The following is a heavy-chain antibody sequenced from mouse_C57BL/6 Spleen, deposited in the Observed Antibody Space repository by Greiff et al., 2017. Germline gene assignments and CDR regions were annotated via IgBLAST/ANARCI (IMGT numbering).Heavy chain of an antibody. D-gene: IGHD2-3*01. CDR2: ISDGGSYT. V-gene: IGHV5-4*01. CDR1: GFTFSSYA. J-gene: IGHJ3*01. Sequence: DVHLVESGGGLVKPGGSLKLSCAASGFTFSSYAMSWVRQTPEKRLEWVATISDGGSYTYYPDNVKGRFTISRDNAKNNLYLQMSHLKSEDTAMYYCARDDDGYSLFAYWGQGTLVTVSA. CDR3: ARDDDGYSLFAY.